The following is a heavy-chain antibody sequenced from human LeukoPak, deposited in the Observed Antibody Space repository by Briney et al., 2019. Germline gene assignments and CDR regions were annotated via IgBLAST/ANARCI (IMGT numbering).Heavy chain of an antibody. V-gene: IGHV1-46*01. CDR1: GYTFTGYY. J-gene: IGHJ3*02. Sequence: ASVKVSCKASGYTFTGYYMHWVRQAPGRGLEWMGIINPSGGSTSYAQKFQGRVTMTRDTSTSTVYMELSSLRSEDTAVYYCASGDPRSAVAGLHDAFDIWGQGTMVTVSS. CDR2: INPSGGST. CDR3: ASGDPRSAVAGLHDAFDI. D-gene: IGHD6-19*01.